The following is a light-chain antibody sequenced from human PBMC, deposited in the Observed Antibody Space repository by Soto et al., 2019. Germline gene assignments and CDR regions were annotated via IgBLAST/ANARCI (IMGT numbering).Light chain of an antibody. V-gene: IGKV3D-15*01. CDR1: QSVRNN. J-gene: IGKJ5*01. CDR2: YAS. Sequence: EIMMTQSPATLSVSPGERATLSCRASQSVRNNLAWYQQKPGQAPRLLIYYASTRATGIPAMFSGSGSGTEFTRTISSLQSEDFALYYCQQYNNWPPITFGQGTRLEIK. CDR3: QQYNNWPPIT.